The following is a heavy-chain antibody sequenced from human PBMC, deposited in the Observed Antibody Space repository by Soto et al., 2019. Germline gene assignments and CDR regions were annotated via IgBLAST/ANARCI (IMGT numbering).Heavy chain of an antibody. CDR2: IYSGGST. CDR1: GFTVSSNY. Sequence: QTGGSLRLSCAASGFTVSSNYMSWVRQAPGKGLEWVSVIYSGGSTYYADSVKGRFTISRDNSKNTLYLQMNSLRAEDTAVYYCARVNSGYEGYYYGMDVWGQGTTVTVSS. D-gene: IGHD5-12*01. CDR3: ARVNSGYEGYYYGMDV. J-gene: IGHJ6*02. V-gene: IGHV3-53*01.